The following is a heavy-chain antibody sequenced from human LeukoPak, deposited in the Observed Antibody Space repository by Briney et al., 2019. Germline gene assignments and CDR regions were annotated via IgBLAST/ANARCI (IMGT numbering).Heavy chain of an antibody. J-gene: IGHJ6*04. CDR2: ISSSGSTI. CDR3: ARSEDMVGGVIHYYYYGMDV. D-gene: IGHD3-10*01. Sequence: PGGSLRLSCAASGFTFSDYYMSWIRQAPGKGLEWVSYISSSGSTIYYADSVKGRFTISRDNAKNSLYLQMNSLRAEDTAVYYGARSEDMVGGVIHYYYYGMDVGGKGTTVTVSS. CDR1: GFTFSDYY. V-gene: IGHV3-11*01.